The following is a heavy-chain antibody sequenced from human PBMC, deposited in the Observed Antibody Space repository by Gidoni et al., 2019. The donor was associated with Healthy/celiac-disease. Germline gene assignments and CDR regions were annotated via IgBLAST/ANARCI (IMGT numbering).Heavy chain of an antibody. CDR3: ARADRRVYSSSWSFDY. J-gene: IGHJ4*02. CDR1: GGSISSGNW. Sequence: QVQLQESGPGLVKPSGTLSLTCAVSGGSISSGNWWSWVRQPPGKGLEWMGEIYHSGSTNYNPYLKSRVTISVDKSKNQFSLKLSSVTAADTAVDYCARADRRVYSSSWSFDYWGQGTLVTVSS. V-gene: IGHV4-4*02. D-gene: IGHD6-13*01. CDR2: IYHSGST.